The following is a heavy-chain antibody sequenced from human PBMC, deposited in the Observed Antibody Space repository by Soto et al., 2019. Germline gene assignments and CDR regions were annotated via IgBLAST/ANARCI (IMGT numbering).Heavy chain of an antibody. V-gene: IGHV1-69*12. J-gene: IGHJ4*02. CDR3: ARGQTGGGWGYYFDY. D-gene: IGHD3-16*01. CDR1: GGTFSSYA. CDR2: IIPIFGTA. Sequence: QVQLVQSGAEVKRRGSSVKVSCKASGGTFSSYAIDWVRQAPGQGLEWMGGIIPIFGTADYAQKFQGRVTITADESTSTAYMELSSLRSEDTAVYYCARGQTGGGWGYYFDYWGQGTLVTVSS.